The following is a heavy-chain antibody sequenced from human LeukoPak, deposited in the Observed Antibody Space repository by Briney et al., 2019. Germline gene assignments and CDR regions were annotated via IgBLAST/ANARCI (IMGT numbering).Heavy chain of an antibody. CDR2: ISVYNGNT. CDR3: ARHTGSLYDFWSGYIDY. V-gene: IGHV1-18*01. CDR1: GYTFTSYG. J-gene: IGHJ4*02. D-gene: IGHD3-3*01. Sequence: ASVKVSCKASGYTFTSYGISWVRQAPGQGLEWMGWISVYNGNTKYVQKFQGRVTMTTDTSTRTAYMEMRSLRSYDTAVYYCARHTGSLYDFWSGYIDYWGQGTLVTVSS.